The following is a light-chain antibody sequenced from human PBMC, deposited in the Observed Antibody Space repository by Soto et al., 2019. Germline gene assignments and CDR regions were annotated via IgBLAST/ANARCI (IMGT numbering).Light chain of an antibody. CDR1: QIVSTN. J-gene: IGKJ1*01. CDR3: QQDNNWPWP. V-gene: IGKV3D-15*01. CDR2: AAS. Sequence: IEFTRSAVTLSSSPWEIATLSFSASQIVSTNNLAWYQQRPGRAPRLLIYAASRRATGIPDRFSGSGSGTEFTLTISSLQSEDFAVYYCQQDNNWPWPFGQVTNVDIK.